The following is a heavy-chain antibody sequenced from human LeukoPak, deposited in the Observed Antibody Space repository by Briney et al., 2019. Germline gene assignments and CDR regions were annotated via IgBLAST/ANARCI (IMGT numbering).Heavy chain of an antibody. J-gene: IGHJ4*02. D-gene: IGHD3-16*01. Sequence: ASVKVSXKASGYTFTGYYMHWVRQAPGQGLEWMGRINPNSGGTNYAQKFQGRVTMTRDTSISTAYMELSRLRSDDTAVYYCARDLSRDDYVYTDYWGQGTLVTVSS. V-gene: IGHV1-2*06. CDR2: INPNSGGT. CDR1: GYTFTGYY. CDR3: ARDLSRDDYVYTDY.